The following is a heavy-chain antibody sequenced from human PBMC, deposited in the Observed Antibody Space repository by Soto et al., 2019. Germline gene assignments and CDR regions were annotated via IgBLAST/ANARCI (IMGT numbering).Heavy chain of an antibody. CDR1: GGTFSSYA. CDR3: ARVMLGNYVMGYYYYGMDV. J-gene: IGHJ6*02. V-gene: IGHV1-69*01. Sequence: QVQLVQSGAEVKKPGSSVKVSCKASGGTFSSYAISWVRQAPGQGLEWMGGIIPIFGTANYAQKFQGRVTITADESTSTAYMELSSLRSEDTAVYYCARVMLGNYVMGYYYYGMDVWGQGTTVTVSS. D-gene: IGHD1-7*01. CDR2: IIPIFGTA.